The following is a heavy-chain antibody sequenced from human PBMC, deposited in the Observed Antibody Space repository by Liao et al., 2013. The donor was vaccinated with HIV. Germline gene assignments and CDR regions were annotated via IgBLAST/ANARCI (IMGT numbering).Heavy chain of an antibody. CDR3: AGHRGWGAFDM. CDR2: IYYSGST. J-gene: IGHJ3*02. V-gene: IGHV4-59*01. Sequence: QVQLQESGPGLVKPSETLSLTCNVSGDSINKYYWTWIRQPPGKGLEWIGYIYYSGSTNYNPSLKSRVTISVDTSKNHLSLNVRSLTAADTAVYYCAGHRGWGAFDMWGQGTMVTVSS. CDR1: GDSINKYY. D-gene: IGHD3-10*01.